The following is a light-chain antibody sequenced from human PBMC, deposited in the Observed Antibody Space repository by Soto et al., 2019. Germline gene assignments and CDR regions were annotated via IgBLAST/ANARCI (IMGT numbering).Light chain of an antibody. CDR3: CSYAGSYTFD. CDR2: DVS. J-gene: IGLJ1*01. CDR1: SSDVGGYND. Sequence: QSALTQPRSVSGSPGQSVTISCPGTSSDVGGYNDVSWYQQHPGKAPKLMIYDVSRRPSGVPDRFSGSKSGNTASLTISGLQAEDEGDYYCCSYAGSYTFDFGTGTKVTVL. V-gene: IGLV2-11*01.